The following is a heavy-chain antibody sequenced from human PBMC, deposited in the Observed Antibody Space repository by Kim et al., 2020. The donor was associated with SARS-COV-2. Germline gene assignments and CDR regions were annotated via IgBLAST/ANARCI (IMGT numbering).Heavy chain of an antibody. V-gene: IGHV4-31*02. D-gene: IGHD5-18*01. CDR2: IYYSGST. J-gene: IGHJ6*02. Sequence: WIGYIYYSGSTYYNPSLKSRVTISVDTSKNQFSLKLSSVTAADTAVYYCARGWTGIQLWSYYYYYGMDVWGQGTTVTVSS. CDR3: ARGWTGIQLWSYYYYYGMDV.